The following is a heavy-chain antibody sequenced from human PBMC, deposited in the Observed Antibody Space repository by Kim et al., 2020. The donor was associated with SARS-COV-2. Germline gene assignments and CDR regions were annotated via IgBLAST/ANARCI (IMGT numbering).Heavy chain of an antibody. CDR2: INPSGGST. CDR3: ARGEPTSGYGHYYYGMDV. D-gene: IGHD5-12*01. Sequence: ASVKVSCKASGYTFTSYYMHWVRQAPGQGLEWMGIINPSGGSTSYAQKFQGRVTMTRDTSTSTVYMERSSLRSEDTAVYYCARGEPTSGYGHYYYGMDVWGQGTTVTVSS. J-gene: IGHJ6*02. CDR1: GYTFTSYY. V-gene: IGHV1-46*01.